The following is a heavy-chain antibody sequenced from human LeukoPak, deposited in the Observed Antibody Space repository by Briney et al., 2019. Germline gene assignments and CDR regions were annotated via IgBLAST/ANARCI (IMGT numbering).Heavy chain of an antibody. V-gene: IGHV3-23*01. Sequence: GGSLRLSCAASGFTFSSYAMSWVRQAPGKGLEWVSVISNSGGSTFYADSVKGRFTISRDNSKNTLYLQMNSLRAEDTAVYYCAKRASGSGTSLYYFDYWGQGTLSPSPQ. CDR2: ISNSGGST. D-gene: IGHD3-10*01. CDR1: GFTFSSYA. CDR3: AKRASGSGTSLYYFDY. J-gene: IGHJ4*02.